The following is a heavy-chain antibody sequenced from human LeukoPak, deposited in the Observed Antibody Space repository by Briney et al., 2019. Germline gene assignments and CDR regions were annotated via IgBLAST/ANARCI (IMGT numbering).Heavy chain of an antibody. CDR3: ARGNYDFWSGYPFDY. Sequence: ASVKVSCKASGYTFTGYYMHWVRQAPGQGLEWMGWINPNSGGTNYAQKFQGRDTMTRDTSISTAYMELSRLRSDDTAVYYCARGNYDFWSGYPFDYWGQGTLATVSS. CDR2: INPNSGGT. V-gene: IGHV1-2*02. D-gene: IGHD3-3*01. J-gene: IGHJ4*02. CDR1: GYTFTGYY.